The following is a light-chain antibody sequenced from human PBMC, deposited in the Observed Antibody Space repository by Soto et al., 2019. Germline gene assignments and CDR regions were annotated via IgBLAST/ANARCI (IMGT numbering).Light chain of an antibody. Sequence: EIVLAQSPATLSVSPGERATLSCRASQSVSSYLAWYQQKPGQAPRLLIYDASNRATGIPARFSGSGSGTDFTLTISSLEPEDFAVYYCQQRSKWPWTFGQGTKVDI. CDR1: QSVSSY. CDR3: QQRSKWPWT. J-gene: IGKJ1*01. V-gene: IGKV3-11*01. CDR2: DAS.